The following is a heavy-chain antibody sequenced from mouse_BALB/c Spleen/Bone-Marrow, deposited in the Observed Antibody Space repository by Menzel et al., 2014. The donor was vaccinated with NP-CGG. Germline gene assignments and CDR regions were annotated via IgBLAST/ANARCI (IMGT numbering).Heavy chain of an antibody. CDR1: GYTFTDYA. V-gene: IGHV1-67*01. CDR3: ASPIYYGNYEGFAY. J-gene: IGHJ3*01. CDR2: ISTYSGNT. Sequence: QVQLQQSGPELVRPGVSVKIFCKGSGYTFTDYAMHWVKQSHAKSLEWIGVISTYSGNTNYNQKFKGKATMTVDKSSSTAYMELARLTSEDSAIYYCASPIYYGNYEGFAYWCQGTLVTVSA. D-gene: IGHD2-1*01.